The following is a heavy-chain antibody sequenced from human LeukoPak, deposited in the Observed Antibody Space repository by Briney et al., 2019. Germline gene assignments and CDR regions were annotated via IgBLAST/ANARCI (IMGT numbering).Heavy chain of an antibody. J-gene: IGHJ4*02. CDR1: GFTFSNYW. Sequence: GGSLRLSCAASGFTFSNYWMSWVRQAPGKGLEWVANIKQDGSETYYVDSVKGRFTISRDNAKNSLFLQMNSLTAEDTAVYYCARKGGTRGPLNYWGQGTLVTVSS. V-gene: IGHV3-7*01. D-gene: IGHD2-8*01. CDR3: ARKGGTRGPLNY. CDR2: IKQDGSET.